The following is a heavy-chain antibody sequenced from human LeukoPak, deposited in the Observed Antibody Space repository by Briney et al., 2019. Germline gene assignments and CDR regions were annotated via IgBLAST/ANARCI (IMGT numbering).Heavy chain of an antibody. V-gene: IGHV3-53*01. CDR3: ARDFNYGSGSNYYYYMDV. CDR1: GFTVSSNY. J-gene: IGHJ6*03. D-gene: IGHD3-10*01. CDR2: IYSGGST. Sequence: SGGFLRLSCAASGFTVSSNYMSWVRQAPGKGLEWVSVIYSGGSTYYADSVKGRFTISRDNSKNTLYLQMNSLRAEDTAVYYCARDFNYGSGSNYYYYMDVWGKGTTVTVSS.